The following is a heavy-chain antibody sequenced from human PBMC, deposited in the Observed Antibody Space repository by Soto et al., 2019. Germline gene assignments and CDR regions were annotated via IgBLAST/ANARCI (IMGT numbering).Heavy chain of an antibody. V-gene: IGHV3-33*01. J-gene: IGHJ4*02. CDR1: GFTFSSYG. CDR2: IWYDGSNK. D-gene: IGHD3-10*01. Sequence: GGSLRLSCAASGFTFSSYGMHWVRQAPGKGLEWVAVIWYDGSNKYYADSVKGRFTISRDNSKNTLYLQMNSLRAEDTAVYYCARDLTYGSGSRTPFDYWGQGTLVTVSS. CDR3: ARDLTYGSGSRTPFDY.